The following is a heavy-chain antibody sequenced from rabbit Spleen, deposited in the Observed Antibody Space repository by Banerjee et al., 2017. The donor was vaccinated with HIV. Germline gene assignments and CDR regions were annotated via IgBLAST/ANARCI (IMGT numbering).Heavy chain of an antibody. CDR1: GFDISKYG. CDR2: IDPIFGTT. J-gene: IGHJ6*01. CDR3: ARDTGSSFSSYGMDL. V-gene: IGHV1S47*01. D-gene: IGHD8-1*01. Sequence: QEQLVESGGGLVQPGGSLKLSCTVSGFDISKYGVTWVRQAPGKGLEWIGYIDPIFGTTYYASWVNGRFSISRENTQNTVSLQLNSLTAADTATYFCARDTGSSFSSYGMDLWGPGTLVTVS.